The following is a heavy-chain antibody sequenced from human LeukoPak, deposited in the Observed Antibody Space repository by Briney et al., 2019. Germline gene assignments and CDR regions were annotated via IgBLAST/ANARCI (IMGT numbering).Heavy chain of an antibody. V-gene: IGHV3-30*03. J-gene: IGHJ4*02. CDR1: GLSFSTSV. CDR3: ARDPRPDYYDSSGFYPYFDR. D-gene: IGHD3-22*01. CDR2: ISYDGNSK. Sequence: GGSLRLSCAASGLSFSTSVIHWVRQAPGKGLEWVAVISYDGNSKFYGDSVKGRFTISRDNSKNTLFLQMNRLRPDDTAVYYCARDPRPDYYDSSGFYPYFDRWGQGTLVTVSS.